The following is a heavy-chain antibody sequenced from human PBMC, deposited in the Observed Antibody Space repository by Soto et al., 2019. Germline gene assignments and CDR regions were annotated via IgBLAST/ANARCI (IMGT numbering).Heavy chain of an antibody. D-gene: IGHD5-18*01. Sequence: ESGGGVVQPGRSLRLSCAASGFTFSSYGMHWVRQAPGKGLEWVAVIWYDGSNKYYADSVKGRFTISRDNSKNTLYLQMNSLRAEDTAVYYCARAPDTAMVSTSYYYYYGMDVWGQGTTVTVSS. J-gene: IGHJ6*02. CDR1: GFTFSSYG. V-gene: IGHV3-33*01. CDR3: ARAPDTAMVSTSYYYYYGMDV. CDR2: IWYDGSNK.